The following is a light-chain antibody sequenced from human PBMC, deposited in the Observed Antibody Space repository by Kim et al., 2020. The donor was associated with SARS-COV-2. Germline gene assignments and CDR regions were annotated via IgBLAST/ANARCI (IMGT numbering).Light chain of an antibody. V-gene: IGLV3-1*01. CDR3: QAWDSSTADVV. CDR1: KLVDKY. Sequence: PGQHASITSSGDKLVDKYACWYHQKPGHSPVLVIYQDSKRPSGIPERFSCSNSGNTATLTISGTQAMDEAYYYCQAWDSSTADVVFGGGTQLTVL. CDR2: QDS. J-gene: IGLJ2*01.